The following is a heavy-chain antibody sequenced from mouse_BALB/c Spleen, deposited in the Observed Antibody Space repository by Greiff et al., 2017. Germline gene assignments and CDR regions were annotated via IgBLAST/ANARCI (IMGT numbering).Heavy chain of an antibody. J-gene: IGHJ3*01. Sequence: EVQVVESGAELVRPGALVKLSCKASGFNIKDYYMHWVKQRPEQGLEWIGWIDPENGNTIYDPKFQGKASITADTSSNTAYLQLSSLTSEDTAVYYCANYGNFFAYWGQGTLVTVSA. D-gene: IGHD2-1*01. V-gene: IGHV14-1*02. CDR1: GFNIKDYY. CDR2: IDPENGNT. CDR3: ANYGNFFAY.